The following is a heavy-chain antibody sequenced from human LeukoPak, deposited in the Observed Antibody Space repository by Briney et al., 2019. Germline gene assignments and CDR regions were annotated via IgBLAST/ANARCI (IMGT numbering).Heavy chain of an antibody. V-gene: IGHV4-59*12. J-gene: IGHJ5*02. CDR3: ARAGTYDSLIS. CDR1: NSAISSYY. D-gene: IGHD3-22*01. Sequence: SETLSLTCSVSNSAISSYYWTWIRQPPGKGLEWIGYIHHSEGTNYNPSLKSRVTISLDTSKNQFSLKVSSVTAADTAVYYCARAGTYDSLISWGQGTLVTVSS. CDR2: IHHSEGT.